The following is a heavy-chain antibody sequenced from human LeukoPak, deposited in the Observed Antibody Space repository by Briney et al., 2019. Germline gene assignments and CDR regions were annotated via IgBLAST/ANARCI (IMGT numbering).Heavy chain of an antibody. CDR2: ITTSSSTK. CDR1: GFILSGYS. V-gene: IGHV3-48*04. Sequence: GGSLRLSCAASGFILSGYSMNWVRQAPGKGLEWISYITTSSSTKYYVDSVKGRLTISRDNAKNSLYLQMNSLRVEDTAVYYCARERDYDILTGPDYWGQGTLVTVSS. CDR3: ARERDYDILTGPDY. J-gene: IGHJ4*02. D-gene: IGHD3-9*01.